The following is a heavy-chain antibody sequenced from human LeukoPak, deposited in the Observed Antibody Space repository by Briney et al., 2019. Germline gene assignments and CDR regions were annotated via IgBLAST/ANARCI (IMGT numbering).Heavy chain of an antibody. D-gene: IGHD3-3*01. J-gene: IGHJ4*02. CDR3: TRQVSGGNDY. Sequence: SVKVSCKASGGTFSSYAISWMRQAPGQGLEWMGRIIPILGIANYAQKFQGRVTITADKSTSTAYMELSSLRSEDTAVYYCTRQVSGGNDYWGQGTLVTVSS. V-gene: IGHV1-69*04. CDR2: IIPILGIA. CDR1: GGTFSSYA.